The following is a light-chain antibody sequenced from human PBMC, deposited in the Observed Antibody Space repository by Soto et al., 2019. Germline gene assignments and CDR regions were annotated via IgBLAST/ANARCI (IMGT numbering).Light chain of an antibody. CDR2: GAS. J-gene: IGKJ2*01. CDR3: QQNNNWPTYT. V-gene: IGKV3-15*01. CDR1: QSVSSN. Sequence: EIVMTQSPATLSVSPGERATLSCRASQSVSSNLAWYQQKLGQAPRLLIYGASTSATGIPARFSGSGSGTEFPLTSSSLQSEYFADYYCQQNNNWPTYTFGQGTKLEIK.